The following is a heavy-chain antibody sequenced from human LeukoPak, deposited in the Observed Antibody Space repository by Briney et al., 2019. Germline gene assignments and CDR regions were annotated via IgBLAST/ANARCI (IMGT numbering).Heavy chain of an antibody. V-gene: IGHV4-34*01. CDR2: INHSGST. CDR1: GGSFSGYY. Sequence: PSETLSLTCAVYGGSFSGYYWSWIRQPPGKGLEWIGEINHSGSTNYNPSLKSRVTISVDTSKNQFSLKLSSVTAADTAVYYCARASVEEGYCSSTSCYIWFDPWGQGTLVTVSS. J-gene: IGHJ5*02. CDR3: ARASVEEGYCSSTSCYIWFDP. D-gene: IGHD2-2*02.